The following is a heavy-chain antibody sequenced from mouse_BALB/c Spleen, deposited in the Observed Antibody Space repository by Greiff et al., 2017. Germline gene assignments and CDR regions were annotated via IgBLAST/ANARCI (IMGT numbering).Heavy chain of an antibody. D-gene: IGHD2-3*01. CDR3: ARIWLLQNYFDY. CDR2: ISSGGST. J-gene: IGHJ2*01. V-gene: IGHV5-6-5*01. Sequence: EVQVVESGGGLVKPGGSLKLSCAASGFTFSSYAMSWVRQTPEKRLEWVASISSGGSTYYPDSVKGRFTISRDNARNILYLQMSSLRSEDTAMDYCARIWLLQNYFDYWGQGTTLTVSS. CDR1: GFTFSSYA.